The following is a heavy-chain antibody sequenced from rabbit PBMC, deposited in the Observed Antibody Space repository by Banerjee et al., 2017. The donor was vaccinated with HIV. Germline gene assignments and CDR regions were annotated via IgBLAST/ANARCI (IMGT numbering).Heavy chain of an antibody. CDR2: IGTSSGIT. CDR1: GFDFSSNA. CDR3: ARDLAGVIGWNFNF. J-gene: IGHJ3*01. Sequence: QEQLEESGGGLVQPEGSLTLTCKASGFDFSSNAMCWVRQAPGKGLELIACIGTSSGITWYASWVNGRFTISRSTSLNTVTLQMTSLTAADTATYFCARDLAGVIGWNFNFWGQGTLVTVS. D-gene: IGHD4-1*01. V-gene: IGHV1S47*01.